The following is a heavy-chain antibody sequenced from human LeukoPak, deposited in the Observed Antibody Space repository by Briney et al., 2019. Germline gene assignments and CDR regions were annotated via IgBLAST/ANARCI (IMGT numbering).Heavy chain of an antibody. J-gene: IGHJ5*02. Sequence: SETLSLTCAVYSGSFSGYYWSWIRQPPGKGLEWIGEINHGGSTNYNPSLKSRVTISLDTSKNQLSLKLSSVTAADTAVYYCARAVSVTMIVVVINNWFDPWGQGTLVTVSS. CDR3: ARAVSVTMIVVVINNWFDP. CDR1: SGSFSGYY. CDR2: INHGGST. V-gene: IGHV4-34*01. D-gene: IGHD3-22*01.